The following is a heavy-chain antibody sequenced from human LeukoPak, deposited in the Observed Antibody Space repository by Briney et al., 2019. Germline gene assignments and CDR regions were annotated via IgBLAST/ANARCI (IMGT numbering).Heavy chain of an antibody. V-gene: IGHV3-23*01. CDR1: GFTFSSYA. D-gene: IGHD2-15*01. CDR3: AKEDIVVVVAAK. Sequence: GGPLRLSCAVSGFTFSSYAMSWVRQAPGKGLEWVSAISGSGGSTYYSDPVKGRFTISTDNSKNTLYLQMSSPRADDTAVYYCAKEDIVVVVAAKWGQGTLVTVSS. J-gene: IGHJ4*02. CDR2: ISGSGGST.